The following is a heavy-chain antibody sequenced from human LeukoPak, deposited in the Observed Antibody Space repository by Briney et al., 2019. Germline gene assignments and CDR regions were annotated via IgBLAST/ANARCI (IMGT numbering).Heavy chain of an antibody. Sequence: GGSLRLSCAASGFTFSSYWMSWVRQAPGKGLEWVANIKQDGSEKYYVDPVKGRFTISRDNAKNSLYLQMNSLRAEDTAVYYCARGQLERTYYFDYWGQGTLVTVSS. CDR2: IKQDGSEK. CDR3: ARGQLERTYYFDY. D-gene: IGHD1-1*01. J-gene: IGHJ4*02. CDR1: GFTFSSYW. V-gene: IGHV3-7*04.